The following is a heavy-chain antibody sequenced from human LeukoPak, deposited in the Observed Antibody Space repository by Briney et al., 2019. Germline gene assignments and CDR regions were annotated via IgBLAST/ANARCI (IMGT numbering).Heavy chain of an antibody. CDR1: GFTFSSYS. V-gene: IGHV3-21*01. J-gene: IGHJ4*02. D-gene: IGHD6-6*01. Sequence: GGSLRLSCAASGFTFSSYSMNWVRQAPGKGLEWVSSISTSSSYIYYADSVKGRFTISRDNAKNSLYLQMNSLRAEDTAAYYCARASGSSYYFDYWGQGTLVTVSS. CDR3: ARASGSSYYFDY. CDR2: ISTSSSYI.